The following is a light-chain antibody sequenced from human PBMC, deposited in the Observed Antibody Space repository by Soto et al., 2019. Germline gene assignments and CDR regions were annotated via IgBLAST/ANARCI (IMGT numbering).Light chain of an antibody. Sequence: LTQSPSSLSASVGDRATLSCRASQSVSDRVVWYQQKPGQAPRLLIYDESIRATGIPDRFSGSGSGTDLTLTISRLDPEDLAVYYCQKRSNWPLTCGQGTRLEIK. CDR1: QSVSDR. CDR3: QKRSNWPLT. V-gene: IGKV3-11*01. J-gene: IGKJ5*01. CDR2: DES.